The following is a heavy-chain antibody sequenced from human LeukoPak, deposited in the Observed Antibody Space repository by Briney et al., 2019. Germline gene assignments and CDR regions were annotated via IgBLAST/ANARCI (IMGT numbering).Heavy chain of an antibody. D-gene: IGHD3-10*01. CDR2: ISGSGGST. J-gene: IGHJ6*03. V-gene: IGHV3-23*01. Sequence: PGGSLRLSCAASGFTFSSYSMNWVSQAPGKGLGWVSSISGSGGSTYYADSVKGRFSISRDTSKKTLYQQMNSLRAEDTAVYYCAKVGPSLVRGLIRGGARYYYNYMDVWGKGTTVTISS. CDR3: AKVGPSLVRGLIRGGARYYYNYMDV. CDR1: GFTFSSYS.